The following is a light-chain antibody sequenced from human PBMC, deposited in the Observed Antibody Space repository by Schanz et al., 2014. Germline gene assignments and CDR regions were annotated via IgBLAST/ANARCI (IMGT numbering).Light chain of an antibody. CDR1: QGVTSNY. CDR2: GAS. V-gene: IGKV3-20*01. CDR3: QHYSVYPWT. J-gene: IGKJ1*01. Sequence: EVVLTQSPGSLSLSPGERGTLSCRASQGVTSNYLVWYQQRPGQAPRLLIYGASSRATGIPDRFSGSGSGTDFTLTISGLQPDDFATYFCQHYSVYPWTFGQGTRVEIK.